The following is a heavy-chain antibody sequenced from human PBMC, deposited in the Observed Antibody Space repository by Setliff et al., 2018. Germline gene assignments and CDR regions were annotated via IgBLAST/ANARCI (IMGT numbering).Heavy chain of an antibody. CDR3: AKWGGSLDSIGYYLGPFDH. Sequence: PSETLSLTCTVSGGSISNYYWSWIRQPAGKGLEWIGRIYTSGSTNYNPSLKSRVTMSVDTSKNQFSLKLSSVTAADTAVYYCAKWGGSLDSIGYYLGPFDHWGQGALVTVSS. CDR1: GGSISNYY. J-gene: IGHJ4*02. D-gene: IGHD3-22*01. CDR2: IYTSGST. V-gene: IGHV4-4*07.